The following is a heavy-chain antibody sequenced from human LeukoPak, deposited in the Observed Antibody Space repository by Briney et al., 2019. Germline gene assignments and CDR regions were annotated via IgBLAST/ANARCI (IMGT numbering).Heavy chain of an antibody. CDR2: INPSGGST. D-gene: IGHD5-18*01. V-gene: IGHV1-46*01. J-gene: IGHJ6*03. CDR3: ARCGIQLWPYGYYYYYYYMDV. CDR1: GYTFTSNY. Sequence: ASVTVSCTASGYTFTSNYMHWGPQAPGRRLEWMGLINPSGGSTSYAQTFQSRVTMTRDMSTSTVYMELSSLRSEDTAVYYCARCGIQLWPYGYYYYYYYMDVWGKGTTVTVSS.